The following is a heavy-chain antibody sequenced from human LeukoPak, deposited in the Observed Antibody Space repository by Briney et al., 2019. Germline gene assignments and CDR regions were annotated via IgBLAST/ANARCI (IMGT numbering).Heavy chain of an antibody. CDR3: ASSIAARPDYYFDY. CDR1: GGSISSYY. V-gene: IGHV4-59*01. D-gene: IGHD6-6*01. Sequence: SETLSLTCTVSGGSISSYYWSWLRQPPGKGLEWIGYIYYSGSTNYNPSLKSRVTISVDTSKNQFSLKLSSVTAADTAVYYCASSIAARPDYYFDYWGQGTLVTVSS. J-gene: IGHJ4*02. CDR2: IYYSGST.